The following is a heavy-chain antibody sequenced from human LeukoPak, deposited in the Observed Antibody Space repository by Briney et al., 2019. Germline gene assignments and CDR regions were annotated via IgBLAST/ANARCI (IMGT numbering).Heavy chain of an antibody. J-gene: IGHJ5*02. D-gene: IGHD2-2*01. Sequence: GRSLRLSCAASGFTFSSYAMHWVRQAPGKGLEWVAVISYNGSNKDYADSVKGRFTISRDNSKNTLYLQMNSLRAEDTAVYYCAREVVVVPAGNWFDPWGQGTLVTVSS. CDR1: GFTFSSYA. CDR2: ISYNGSNK. V-gene: IGHV3-30*04. CDR3: AREVVVVPAGNWFDP.